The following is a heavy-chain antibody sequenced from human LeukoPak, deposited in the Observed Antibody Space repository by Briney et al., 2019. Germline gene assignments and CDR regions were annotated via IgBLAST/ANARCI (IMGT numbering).Heavy chain of an antibody. CDR3: ARDGRIVATIYWYFDL. Sequence: SETLSLTCTVSGGSISSYYWSWIRQPAGKGLEWIGRIYSSGSTNYNPSLKSRVTMSVDTSKNQFSLKLSSVTAADTAVYYCARDGRIVATIYWYFDLWGRGTLVTVSS. J-gene: IGHJ2*01. V-gene: IGHV4-4*07. CDR2: IYSSGST. CDR1: GGSISSYY. D-gene: IGHD5-12*01.